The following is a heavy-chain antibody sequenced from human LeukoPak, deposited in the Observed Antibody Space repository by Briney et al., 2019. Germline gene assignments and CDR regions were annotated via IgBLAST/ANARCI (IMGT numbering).Heavy chain of an antibody. V-gene: IGHV4-59*01. CDR1: GGSINSYY. D-gene: IGHD2-8*01. CDR3: TSGGMVSGDY. J-gene: IGHJ4*01. Sequence: YPSETLSLTCTVSGGSINSYYWSWIRQPPGKGLEWIGYIYYSGSTNYNPSLKSRVTISRDTSKNQFSLKLRSVTAADTAVYYCTSGGMVSGDYWGHGTLVTVSS. CDR2: IYYSGST.